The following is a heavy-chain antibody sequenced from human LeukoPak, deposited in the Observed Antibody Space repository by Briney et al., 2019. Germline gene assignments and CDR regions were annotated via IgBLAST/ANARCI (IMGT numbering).Heavy chain of an antibody. CDR1: GFTLSSYE. CDR2: IDYSGGSS. V-gene: IGHV3-23*01. J-gene: IGHJ6*03. Sequence: GGSLRLSCTVSGFTLSSYEMSWIRQAPGKGLEWVSSIDYSGGSSYYADSVKGRFTISRDDSKNTLYLQMSSLRAEDTAVYYCAKQPYYYMDVWGRGTTVTISS. CDR3: AKQPYYYMDV. D-gene: IGHD6-13*01.